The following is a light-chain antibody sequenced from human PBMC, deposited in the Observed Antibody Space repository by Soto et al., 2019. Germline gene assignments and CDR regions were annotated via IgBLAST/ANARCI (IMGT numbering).Light chain of an antibody. CDR2: EGS. V-gene: IGLV2-23*01. J-gene: IGLJ2*01. Sequence: QSALTQPASVSGSPGQSITISCTGTSSDVGSYNLVSWYQQHPGKAPKLMIYEGSKRPSRVSNRFSGSKSGNTASLTISGLQAEDEADYYCCSYAGSSTLKVVFGGGTKLTVL. CDR3: CSYAGSSTLKVV. CDR1: SSDVGSYNL.